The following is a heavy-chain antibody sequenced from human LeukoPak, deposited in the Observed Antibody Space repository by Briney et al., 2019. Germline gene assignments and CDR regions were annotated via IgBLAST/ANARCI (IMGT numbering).Heavy chain of an antibody. J-gene: IGHJ3*02. CDR1: GYTFTSYY. CDR2: INPSGGST. D-gene: IGHD3-3*01. Sequence: ASVTVSCKASGYTFTSYYMHWVRQAPGQGLEWMGIINPSGGSTSYAQKFQGRVTMTRDMSTSTVYMELSSLRSEDTAVYYCARGEYDFWSGYYPRTGAFDIWGQGTMVTVSS. CDR3: ARGEYDFWSGYYPRTGAFDI. V-gene: IGHV1-46*01.